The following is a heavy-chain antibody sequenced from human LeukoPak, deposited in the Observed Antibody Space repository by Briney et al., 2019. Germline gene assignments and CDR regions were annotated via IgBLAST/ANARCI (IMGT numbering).Heavy chain of an antibody. V-gene: IGHV3-30*02. CDR3: AKGRYSSSSGAFDI. Sequence: PGGSLRLSCAASGFTFSSYGMHWVRQAPGKGLEWVAFIRYDGSNKYYADSVKGRFTISRDNSKNTLYLQMNSLRAEDTAVYYCAKGRYSSSSGAFDIWGQGTMVTVSS. J-gene: IGHJ3*02. CDR1: GFTFSSYG. CDR2: IRYDGSNK. D-gene: IGHD6-6*01.